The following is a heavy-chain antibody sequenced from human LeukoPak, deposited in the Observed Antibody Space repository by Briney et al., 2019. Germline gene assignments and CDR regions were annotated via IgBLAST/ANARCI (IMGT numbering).Heavy chain of an antibody. J-gene: IGHJ4*02. CDR2: INHSGST. CDR1: GGSFSGYY. D-gene: IGHD3-16*01. Sequence: SETLSLTCAVYGGSFSGYYWSWIRQPPGKGLEWIGEINHSGSTNYNPSLKSRVTISVDTSKNQFSLKLSSVTAADTAVYYCARDPYSLGTFDYWGQGTLVTVSS. V-gene: IGHV4-34*01. CDR3: ARDPYSLGTFDY.